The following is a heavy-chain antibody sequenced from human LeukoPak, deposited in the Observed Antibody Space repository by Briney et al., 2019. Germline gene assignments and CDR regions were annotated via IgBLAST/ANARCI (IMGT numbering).Heavy chain of an antibody. J-gene: IGHJ4*02. D-gene: IGHD5-18*01. CDR1: GGSISSGSYY. V-gene: IGHV4-61*02. CDR3: ARSDVYSYGYGGLDY. Sequence: SQTLSLTCTVSGGSISSGSYYWSWIRQPAGKGLEWIGRIYTSGTTNYNPSLKSRVTISVDTSKNQFSLKLSSVTAADTAVYYCARSDVYSYGYGGLDYWGQGTLVTVSS. CDR2: IYTSGTT.